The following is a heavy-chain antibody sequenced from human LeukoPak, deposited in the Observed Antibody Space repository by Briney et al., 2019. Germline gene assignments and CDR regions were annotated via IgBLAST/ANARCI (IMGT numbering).Heavy chain of an antibody. CDR3: ARCSSSGDDFDY. D-gene: IGHD6-19*01. J-gene: IGHJ4*02. V-gene: IGHV1-46*01. CDR1: GYTVSSYY. CDR2: INPSGGST. Sequence: TSGKAACRASGYTVSSYYMHSVRQSPGQRLEWMGIINPSGGSTSYAQKFQGRVTMTRDTSTSTVYMELSSLRSEDTAVYYCARCSSSGDDFDYWGQGTLVSVSS.